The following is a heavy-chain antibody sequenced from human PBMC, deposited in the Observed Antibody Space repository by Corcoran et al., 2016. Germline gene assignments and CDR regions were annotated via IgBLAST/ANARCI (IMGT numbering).Heavy chain of an antibody. Sequence: QVQLVQSGAEVKKPGASVQVSCKASGYTFTNYDINWVRQATGQGLEWMGWMNPNNGNSGYAQNLQGRVTMTRNTSISTAYMELSSLRSADTAGYYGARGARVDVVATTRIDHWGQGTLVTVSS. CDR2: MNPNNGNS. CDR3: ARGARVDVVATTRIDH. J-gene: IGHJ4*02. D-gene: IGHD5-12*01. CDR1: GYTFTNYD. V-gene: IGHV1-8*01.